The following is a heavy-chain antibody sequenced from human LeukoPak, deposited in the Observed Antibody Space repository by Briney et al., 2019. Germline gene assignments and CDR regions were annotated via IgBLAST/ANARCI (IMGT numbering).Heavy chain of an antibody. CDR1: GFTFSRHW. CDR2: IRYDGSNK. D-gene: IGHD1-26*01. V-gene: IGHV3-30*02. J-gene: IGHJ4*02. CDR3: ANCYSGSYDFDY. Sequence: GGSLRLSCAASGFTFSRHWMSWVRQAPGKGLEWVAFIRYDGSNKYYADSVKGRFTISRDNSKNTLYLQMNSLRAEDTAVYYCANCYSGSYDFDYWGQGTLVTVSS.